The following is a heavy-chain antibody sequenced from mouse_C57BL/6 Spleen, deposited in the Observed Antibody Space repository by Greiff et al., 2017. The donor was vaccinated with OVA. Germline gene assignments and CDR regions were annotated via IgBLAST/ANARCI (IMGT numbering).Heavy chain of an antibody. D-gene: IGHD2-2*01. CDR2: INPNNGGT. Sequence: EVHLVESGPELVKPGASVKIPCKASGYTFTDYNMDWVKQSHGKSLEWIGDINPNNGGTIYNQKFKGKATLTVDKSSSTAYMELRSLTSEDTAVYYCVRGGYQGYWYFDVWGTGTTVTVSS. J-gene: IGHJ1*03. V-gene: IGHV1-18*01. CDR1: GYTFTDYN. CDR3: VRGGYQGYWYFDV.